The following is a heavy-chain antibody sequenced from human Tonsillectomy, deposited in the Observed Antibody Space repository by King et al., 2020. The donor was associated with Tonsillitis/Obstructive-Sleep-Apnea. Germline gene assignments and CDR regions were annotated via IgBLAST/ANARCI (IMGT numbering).Heavy chain of an antibody. D-gene: IGHD3-10*01. CDR2: IKQDGSEK. CDR3: AGVVGGGIDY. CDR1: GFTFSSHW. J-gene: IGHJ4*02. Sequence: VQLVESGGGLVQPGGSLRVSCAASGFTFSSHWMSWVRQAPGKGLEWVANIKQDGSEKHYVDSVKGRFTISRDNAKNSLYLQMNSLRDEYTAVYYCAGVVGGGIDYWGQGTLVTVSS. V-gene: IGHV3-7*03.